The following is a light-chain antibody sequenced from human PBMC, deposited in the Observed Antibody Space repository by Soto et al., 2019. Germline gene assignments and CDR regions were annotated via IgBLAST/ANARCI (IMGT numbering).Light chain of an antibody. CDR2: EVI. Sequence: QSALTQPASVSGAPGQSITISCTGTNSDVNYVSWHQQHPGKAPKLMIYEVINRSSGVSTRFSGSKSGNTASLTISGLQAEDEADDYCSSSTSSNTFVFGTGTKVTVL. J-gene: IGLJ1*01. CDR3: SSSTSSNTFV. V-gene: IGLV2-14*01. CDR1: NSDVNY.